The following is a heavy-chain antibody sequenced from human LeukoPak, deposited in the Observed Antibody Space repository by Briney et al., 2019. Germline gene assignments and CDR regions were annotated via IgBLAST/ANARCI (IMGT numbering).Heavy chain of an antibody. J-gene: IGHJ4*02. CDR2: IYYSGST. CDR3: ARTGNTAVPPYFDY. Sequence: SETLSLTCTVSVGSISSSGYYWGWVRQPPGKGLEWIGTIYYSGSTYYNPSLNSRVTISVDTSKNQFSLKLSSVTAAHTAVYYCARTGNTAVPPYFDYWGQGALVTVSS. CDR1: VGSISSSGYY. D-gene: IGHD3-10*01. V-gene: IGHV4-39*01.